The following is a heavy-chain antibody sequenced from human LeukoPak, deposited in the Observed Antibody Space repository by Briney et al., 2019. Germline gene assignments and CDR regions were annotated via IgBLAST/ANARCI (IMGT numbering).Heavy chain of an antibody. CDR1: GFTFDTFW. V-gene: IGHV3-74*01. Sequence: GGSLRLSCAASGFTFDTFWMHWVRQAPGQGLVWVSRINSDGSTTTYADSVKGRFTISGDNAKNTLYLQMNSLRAEDTAVYYCISGYCSGGGCHTTNSPFDYWGQGTLVTVSS. CDR3: ISGYCSGGGCHTTNSPFDY. CDR2: INSDGSTT. D-gene: IGHD2-15*01. J-gene: IGHJ4*02.